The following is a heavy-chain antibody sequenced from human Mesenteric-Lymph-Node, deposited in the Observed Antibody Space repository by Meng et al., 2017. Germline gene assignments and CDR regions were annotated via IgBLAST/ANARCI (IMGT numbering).Heavy chain of an antibody. Sequence: GGSLRLSCAASGFTFSSYSMNWVRQAPGKGLEGVSSISSSSSYIYYADSVKGRFTISRDNAKNSLYLQMNSLRAEDTAVYYCARDEYGSSWYVDYYYYGMDVWGQGTTVTVSS. J-gene: IGHJ6*02. CDR1: GFTFSSYS. D-gene: IGHD6-13*01. V-gene: IGHV3-21*01. CDR3: ARDEYGSSWYVDYYYYGMDV. CDR2: ISSSSSYI.